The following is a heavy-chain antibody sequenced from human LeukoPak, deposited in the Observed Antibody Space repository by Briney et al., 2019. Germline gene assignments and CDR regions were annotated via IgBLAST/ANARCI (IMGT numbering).Heavy chain of an antibody. V-gene: IGHV3-43*01. Sequence: PGGLLRLSRAASVFTLDDYTVHWVRQAPGKGVEWVSLISWDGGSTYYADSVKGRFTISRDNSKNSLYLQMNSLITEDTALYYCAKAGGQLAVAFDIWGQGTMVTVSS. D-gene: IGHD6-13*01. CDR3: AKAGGQLAVAFDI. CDR1: VFTLDDYT. J-gene: IGHJ3*02. CDR2: ISWDGGST.